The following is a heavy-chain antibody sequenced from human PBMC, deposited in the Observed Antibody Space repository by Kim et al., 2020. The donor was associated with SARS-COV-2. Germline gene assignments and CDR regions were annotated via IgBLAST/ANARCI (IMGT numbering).Heavy chain of an antibody. CDR3: ARGRADSSGYYIYYYYGMDV. CDR1: GGSFSGYY. D-gene: IGHD3-22*01. Sequence: SETLSLTCAVYGGSFSGYYWSWIRQPPGKGLEWIGEINHSGSTNYNPSLKSRVTISVDTSKNQFSLKLSSVTAADTAVYYCARGRADSSGYYIYYYYGMDVWGQGTTVTVSS. V-gene: IGHV4-34*01. CDR2: INHSGST. J-gene: IGHJ6*02.